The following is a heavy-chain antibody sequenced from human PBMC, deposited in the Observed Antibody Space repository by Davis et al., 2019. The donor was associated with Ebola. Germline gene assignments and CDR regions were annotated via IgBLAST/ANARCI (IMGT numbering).Heavy chain of an antibody. CDR3: ARQPIYSSTWMFDY. CDR1: GYSFTSYW. CDR2: IYPGDSDT. V-gene: IGHV5-51*01. Sequence: GGSLRLSCKGSGYSFTSYWIGWVRQLPGKGLEWMGIIYPGDSDTRYSPSFQGQVTISADKSISTAYLQWSSLKASDTAMYYCARQPIYSSTWMFDYWGQGTTVTVSS. J-gene: IGHJ4*03. D-gene: IGHD6-13*01.